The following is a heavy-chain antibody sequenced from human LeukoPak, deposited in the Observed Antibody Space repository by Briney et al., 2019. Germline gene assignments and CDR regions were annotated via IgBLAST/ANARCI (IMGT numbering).Heavy chain of an antibody. CDR3: VKDIGPVTSSPRFDY. V-gene: IGHV3-43D*03. D-gene: IGHD2-2*01. J-gene: IGHJ4*02. CDR2: VNWDGGTT. Sequence: GGSLRLSCVASGFTFDDYAMHWVRQAPGEGLEWVSLVNWDGGTTYYADSVKGRFTISRDNNKNSLYLQMNSLRLEDTALYYCVKDIGPVTSSPRFDYWGQGTLVAVSS. CDR1: GFTFDDYA.